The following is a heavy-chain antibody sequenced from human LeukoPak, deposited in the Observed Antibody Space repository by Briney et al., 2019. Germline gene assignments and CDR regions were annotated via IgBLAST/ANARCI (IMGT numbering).Heavy chain of an antibody. Sequence: SETLSLTCAVYGGSFSGYYWSWIRQPPGKGLEWIGEINHSGSTNYNPSLKSRVTISVDTSKNQFSLKLSSVTAADTAVYYCARVHRTRVVAATPRKYYFDYWGQGTLVTVSS. V-gene: IGHV4-34*01. D-gene: IGHD2-15*01. J-gene: IGHJ4*02. CDR3: ARVHRTRVVAATPRKYYFDY. CDR1: GGSFSGYY. CDR2: INHSGST.